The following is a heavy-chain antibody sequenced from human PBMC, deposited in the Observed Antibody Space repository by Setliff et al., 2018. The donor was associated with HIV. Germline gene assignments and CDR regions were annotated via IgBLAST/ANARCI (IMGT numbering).Heavy chain of an antibody. J-gene: IGHJ3*02. CDR1: GGSINSYY. CDR2: IYSSGST. V-gene: IGHV4-4*07. D-gene: IGHD3-22*01. Sequence: SETLSLTCTVSGGSINSYYWSWIRQPAGKGLEWIGRIYSSGSTNYNPPLKSRITMSVDMSKNQISLKLRSVTAADTAVYYCARGKTPPYGIVVEDDAFDIWGQGTMVTVSS. CDR3: ARGKTPPYGIVVEDDAFDI.